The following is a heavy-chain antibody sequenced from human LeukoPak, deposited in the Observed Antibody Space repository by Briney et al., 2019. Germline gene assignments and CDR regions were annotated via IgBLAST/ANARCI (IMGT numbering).Heavy chain of an antibody. CDR2: IYPGDSDT. Sequence: GESLKISCKGSGYSFSIYWIGWVRQMPGKGLEWMGIIYPGDSDTRYSPSFQGQVTISADKSISTAYLQWSSLKASDTAMYYCARRRYSDWLTAFDIWGQGTMVTVSS. J-gene: IGHJ3*02. V-gene: IGHV5-51*01. D-gene: IGHD3-9*01. CDR1: GYSFSIYW. CDR3: ARRRYSDWLTAFDI.